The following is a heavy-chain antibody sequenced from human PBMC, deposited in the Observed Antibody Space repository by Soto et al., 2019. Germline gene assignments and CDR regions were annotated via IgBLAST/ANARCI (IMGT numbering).Heavy chain of an antibody. V-gene: IGHV3-30*04. D-gene: IGHD2-2*01. CDR3: AREGGPAATSPDY. CDR2: IPNDGRFK. Sequence: QVQLVESGGGVVQPGGSLRLSCAASGFTFSSYTMHWVRQAPGKGLEWVAVIPNDGRFKHYGDSVKGRFTISRDNSNNALNLQMNSRRPEDTAVYYCAREGGPAATSPDYWGQVILVTVSS. CDR1: GFTFSSYT. J-gene: IGHJ4*02.